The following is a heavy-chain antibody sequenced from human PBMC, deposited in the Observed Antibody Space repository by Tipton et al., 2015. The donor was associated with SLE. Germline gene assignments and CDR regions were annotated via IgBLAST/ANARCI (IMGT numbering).Heavy chain of an antibody. CDR1: GGSFSGYS. D-gene: IGHD1-26*01. CDR3: ARGPVGI. CDR2: INHSGST. V-gene: IGHV4-34*01. J-gene: IGHJ3*02. Sequence: TLSLTCAVYGGSFSGYSWSWIRQPPGKGLEWIGEINHSGSTNYNPSLKSRVTISVDTSKNQFSLKLSSVTAGDTAVYYCARGPVGIWGQGTMVTVSS.